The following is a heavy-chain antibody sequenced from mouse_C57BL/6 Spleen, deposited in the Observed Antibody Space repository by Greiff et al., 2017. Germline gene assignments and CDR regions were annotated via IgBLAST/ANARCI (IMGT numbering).Heavy chain of an antibody. D-gene: IGHD2-5*01. CDR1: GFTFSDYG. Sequence: EVMLVESGGGLVKPGGSLKLSCAASGFTFSDYGMHWVRQAPENGLEWVAYISSGSSTIYYADTVKGRFTISRDNAKNTLFLQRTSLRSEDTAMYYCAMAYYSKYGAMDYWGQGTSVTVSS. CDR3: AMAYYSKYGAMDY. V-gene: IGHV5-17*01. CDR2: ISSGSSTI. J-gene: IGHJ4*01.